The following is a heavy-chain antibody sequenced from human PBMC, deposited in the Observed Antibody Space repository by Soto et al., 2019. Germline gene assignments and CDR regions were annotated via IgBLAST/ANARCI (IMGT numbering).Heavy chain of an antibody. J-gene: IGHJ6*03. D-gene: IGHD2-2*01. Sequence: LGESLKISCKGSGYSFTSYWIGWVRQMPGKGLEWMGIIYPGDSDTRYSPSFQGQVTISADKSISTAYLQWSSLKASDTAMYYCARHVEYCSSTSCYENYYYMDVWGKGTTVTVSS. V-gene: IGHV5-51*01. CDR2: IYPGDSDT. CDR1: GYSFTSYW. CDR3: ARHVEYCSSTSCYENYYYMDV.